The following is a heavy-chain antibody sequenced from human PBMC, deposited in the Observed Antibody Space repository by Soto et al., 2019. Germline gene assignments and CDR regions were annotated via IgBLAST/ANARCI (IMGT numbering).Heavy chain of an antibody. Sequence: LRLSCAASGFIVGSVYMSWVRQAPGEGLEWVSVIYSDGNTYYADSVKGRFTISRDNPKNTLYLQMNSLRAEDTAVYYCARVVRPTIYWGQGTLVTVSS. CDR1: GFIVGSVY. CDR2: IYSDGNT. D-gene: IGHD1-26*01. CDR3: ARVVRPTIY. J-gene: IGHJ4*02. V-gene: IGHV3-53*01.